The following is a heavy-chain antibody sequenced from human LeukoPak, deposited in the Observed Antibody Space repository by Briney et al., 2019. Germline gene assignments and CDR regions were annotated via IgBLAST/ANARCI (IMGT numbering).Heavy chain of an antibody. V-gene: IGHV4-34*01. CDR1: GGSFSGYY. CDR3: AGVGYSSSWYVNYYGMDV. Sequence: SETLSLTCAVYGGSFSGYYWSWIRQPPGKGLEWIGEINHSGSTNYNPSLKSRVTISVDTSKNQFSLKLSSVTAADTAVYYCAGVGYSSSWYVNYYGMDVWGQGTTVTVSS. CDR2: INHSGST. D-gene: IGHD6-13*01. J-gene: IGHJ6*02.